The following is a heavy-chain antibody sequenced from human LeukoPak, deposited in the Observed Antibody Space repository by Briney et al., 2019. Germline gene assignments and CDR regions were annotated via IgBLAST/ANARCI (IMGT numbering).Heavy chain of an antibody. Sequence: SETLSLTCTVSGGSISSYYWSWIRQPPGKGLEWIGYIYYSGSTNYNPSLKSRVTISVDTSRNQFSLKLSSVTAADTAVYYCARASDPYDYVWGSYGEYFDYWGQGTLVTVSS. D-gene: IGHD3-16*01. CDR3: ARASDPYDYVWGSYGEYFDY. CDR1: GGSISSYY. V-gene: IGHV4-59*12. CDR2: IYYSGST. J-gene: IGHJ4*02.